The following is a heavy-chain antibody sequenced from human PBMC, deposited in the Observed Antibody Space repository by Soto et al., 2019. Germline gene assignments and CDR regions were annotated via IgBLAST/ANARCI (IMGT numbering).Heavy chain of an antibody. Sequence: QVQLVESGGALVKPGGSLRVSCAASGFTFRDYYMNWIRQPPGKGLEWVAFISRSGNTINYSDAVKGRFTISRDNADNSLFLQMSALRVEDIAVYFCAREISPPRYNVYNHAVDVWGLGTTVTVSP. CDR3: AREISPPRYNVYNHAVDV. CDR2: ISRSGNTI. V-gene: IGHV3-11*01. D-gene: IGHD3-10*01. CDR1: GFTFRDYY. J-gene: IGHJ6*01.